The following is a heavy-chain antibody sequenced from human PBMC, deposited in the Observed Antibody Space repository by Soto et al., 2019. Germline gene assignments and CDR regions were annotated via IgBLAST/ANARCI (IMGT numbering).Heavy chain of an antibody. J-gene: IGHJ6*02. Sequence: EVQLVQSGAEVKKSGESLRISCKGSGYTFTNYWISWVRQMPGKGLEYMGRINPSDSYTYYSPSFEGHVTISTDKSISTAFLQWTTLQAADTAMYYCARVPTYYHYAMDVWGQGTTVTVSS. V-gene: IGHV5-10-1*03. D-gene: IGHD1-26*01. CDR3: ARVPTYYHYAMDV. CDR1: GYTFTNYW. CDR2: INPSDSYT.